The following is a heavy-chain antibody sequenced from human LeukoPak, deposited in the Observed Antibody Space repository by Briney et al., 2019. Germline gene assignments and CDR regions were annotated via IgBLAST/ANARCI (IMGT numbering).Heavy chain of an antibody. D-gene: IGHD1-7*01. V-gene: IGHV1-69*05. CDR1: GGTFSSYA. CDR3: ATLPPPVYNWNLRSDY. CDR2: IIPIFGTA. J-gene: IGHJ4*02. Sequence: GSSVKVSCKASGGTFSSYAISWVRQAPGQGLEWMGGIIPIFGTANYAQKFQGRVTITTDESTSTAYMELSSLRSEDTAVYYCATLPPPVYNWNLRSDYWGQGTLVTVSS.